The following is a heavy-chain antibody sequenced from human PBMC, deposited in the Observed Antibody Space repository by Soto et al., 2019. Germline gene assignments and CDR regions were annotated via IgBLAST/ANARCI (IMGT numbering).Heavy chain of an antibody. CDR3: AKDQARLWFLYPYFDY. CDR2: ISGSGGST. Sequence: PGGSLRLSCAASGFTFSSYAMSWVRQAPGKGLEWVSAISGSGGSTYYADSVKGRFTISRDNSKNTLYLQMNSLRAEDTAVYYCAKDQARLWFLYPYFDYWGQGTLVTVSS. CDR1: GFTFSSYA. V-gene: IGHV3-23*01. J-gene: IGHJ4*02. D-gene: IGHD3-10*01.